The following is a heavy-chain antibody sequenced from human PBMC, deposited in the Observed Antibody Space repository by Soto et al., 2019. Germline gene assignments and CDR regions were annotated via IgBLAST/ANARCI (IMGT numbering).Heavy chain of an antibody. D-gene: IGHD2-2*01. CDR1: GGTFSSYA. CDR3: ARGEIVVVPAAPLRVRGEDYYYYGMDV. Sequence: QVQLVQYGAEVKKPGSSVKVSCKASGGTFSSYAISWVRQAPGQGLEWMGGIIPIFGTANYAQKFQGRVTITADESTSTAYMELSSLRSEDTAVYYCARGEIVVVPAAPLRVRGEDYYYYGMDVWGQGTTVTVSS. V-gene: IGHV1-69*01. CDR2: IIPIFGTA. J-gene: IGHJ6*02.